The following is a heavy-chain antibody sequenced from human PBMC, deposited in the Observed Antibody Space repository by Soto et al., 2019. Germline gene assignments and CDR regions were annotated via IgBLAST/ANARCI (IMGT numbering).Heavy chain of an antibody. V-gene: IGHV1-69*13. CDR2: IIPIFGTA. Sequence: SVKVSCKASGGTFSSYAISWVRQAPGQGLEWMGGIIPIFGTANYAQKFQGRVTITADESTSTAYMELSSLRSEDTAVYYCARSRGGDSSALYYYYGMDVWGQGTTVTVSS. D-gene: IGHD6-13*01. CDR1: GGTFSSYA. CDR3: ARSRGGDSSALYYYYGMDV. J-gene: IGHJ6*02.